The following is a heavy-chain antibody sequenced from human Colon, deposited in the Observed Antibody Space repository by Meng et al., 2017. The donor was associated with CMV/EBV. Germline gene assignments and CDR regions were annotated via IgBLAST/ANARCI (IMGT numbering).Heavy chain of an antibody. D-gene: IGHD2-21*01. CDR3: ARGNLGMIAIPLDS. J-gene: IGHJ4*02. V-gene: IGHV3-66*02. Sequence: GESLRLSCAASGLNVNVNYMTWVRQAPGKGLEWVSVMHSGGDAYYTDSVKGRFILSRDNSKNTVYLQMNNLTSEDTAVYYCARGNLGMIAIPLDSWGQGTLVTVSS. CDR2: MHSGGDA. CDR1: GLNVNVNY.